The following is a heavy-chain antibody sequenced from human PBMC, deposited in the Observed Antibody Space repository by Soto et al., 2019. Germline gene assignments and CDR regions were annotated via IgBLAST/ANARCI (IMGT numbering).Heavy chain of an antibody. CDR1: GFSFRSYG. CDR2: MSHDGSKK. J-gene: IGHJ4*02. D-gene: IGHD6-19*01. V-gene: IGHV3-30*03. CDR3: AGGWNYFDY. Sequence: GSLRLSCAASGFSFRSYGMHWVRQAPGKGLEWVALMSHDGSKKYYADSVKGRLTISRDNSKNTLYLQMDSLRVEDTAVYYCAGGWNYFDYWGQGTQVTVSS.